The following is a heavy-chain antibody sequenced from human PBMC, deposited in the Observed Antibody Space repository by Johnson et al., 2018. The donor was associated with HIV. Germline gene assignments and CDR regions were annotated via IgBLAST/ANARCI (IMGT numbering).Heavy chain of an antibody. CDR3: AKGVYSSSSHDAFDI. V-gene: IGHV3-9*01. Sequence: VQLVESGGGLVQPGRSLRLSCAASGFTFDDYAMNWVRQAPGKGLEWVSGISWNSGSIGYADSVKGRFTISRDNAKNSLYLQMNSLRAEDTALYYCAKGVYSSSSHDAFDIWGQGTMVTVSS. CDR1: GFTFDDYA. J-gene: IGHJ3*02. CDR2: ISWNSGSI. D-gene: IGHD6-6*01.